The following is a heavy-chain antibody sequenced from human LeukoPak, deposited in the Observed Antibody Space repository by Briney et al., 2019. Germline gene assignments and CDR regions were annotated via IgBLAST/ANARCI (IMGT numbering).Heavy chain of an antibody. CDR1: GFTFSSYW. Sequence: GGSLRLSCVASGFTFSSYWMSWVRQAPGKGLVWVSRINSDGSSTSYADSVKGRFTISRDNAKNTLYLQMNSLRAEDTAVYYCARDVQDYYDSSGYFLGWGQGTLVTVSS. CDR3: ARDVQDYYDSSGYFLG. V-gene: IGHV3-74*01. D-gene: IGHD3-22*01. CDR2: INSDGSST. J-gene: IGHJ4*02.